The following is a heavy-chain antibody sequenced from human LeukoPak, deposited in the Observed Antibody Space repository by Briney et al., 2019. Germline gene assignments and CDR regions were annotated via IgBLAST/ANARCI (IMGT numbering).Heavy chain of an antibody. J-gene: IGHJ1*01. CDR3: ARELRHYYDSSPPFQH. CDR1: GGSISSSSYY. Sequence: SETLSLTCTVSGGSISSSSYYWGWIRQPPGKGLEWIGSIYHSGSTYYNPSLKSRVTISVDTSKNQFSLKLSSVTAADTAVYYCARELRHYYDSSPPFQHWGQGTLVTVSS. D-gene: IGHD3-22*01. V-gene: IGHV4-39*07. CDR2: IYHSGST.